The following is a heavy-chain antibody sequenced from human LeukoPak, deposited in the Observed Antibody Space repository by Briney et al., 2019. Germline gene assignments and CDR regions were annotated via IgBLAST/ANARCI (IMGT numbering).Heavy chain of an antibody. J-gene: IGHJ5*02. CDR1: GYTFTSYA. CDR3: ARDHKGAVTTSVANWFDP. CDR2: INAGNGNT. Sequence: ASVKVSCKASGYTFTSYAMHWVRQAPGQRLEWMGWINAGNGNTKYSQKFQGRVTITRDTSASTAYMELSSLRSEDTAVYYCARDHKGAVTTSVANWFDPWGQGTLVTVSS. V-gene: IGHV1-3*01. D-gene: IGHD4-11*01.